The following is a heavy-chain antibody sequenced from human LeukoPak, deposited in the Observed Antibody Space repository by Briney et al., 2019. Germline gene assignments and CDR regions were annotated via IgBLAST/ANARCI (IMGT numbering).Heavy chain of an antibody. J-gene: IGHJ4*02. D-gene: IGHD5-24*01. CDR2: ISSSSSTI. V-gene: IGHV3-48*02. CDR1: GFTFSSYS. CDR3: ARDLAEMATIDLPNFDY. Sequence: PGGSLRLSCAASGFTFSSYSMNWVRQAPGKGLEWVSYISSSSSTIYYADSVKGRFTISRDNAKNSLYPQMNSLRDEDTAVYYCARDLAEMATIDLPNFDYWGQGTLVTVSS.